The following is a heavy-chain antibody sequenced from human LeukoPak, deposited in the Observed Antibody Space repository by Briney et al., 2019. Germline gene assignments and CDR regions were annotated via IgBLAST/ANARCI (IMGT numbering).Heavy chain of an antibody. Sequence: SETLSLTCTVSGGSISSHYWSWIRQPPGKGLEWIGYIYYSGSTNYNPSLKSRVTISVDTSKNQFSLKLSSVTAADTAVYYCAGGYLELHPKFFDYWGQGTLVTVSS. CDR3: AGGYLELHPKFFDY. J-gene: IGHJ4*02. CDR2: IYYSGST. D-gene: IGHD1-7*01. V-gene: IGHV4-59*11. CDR1: GGSISSHY.